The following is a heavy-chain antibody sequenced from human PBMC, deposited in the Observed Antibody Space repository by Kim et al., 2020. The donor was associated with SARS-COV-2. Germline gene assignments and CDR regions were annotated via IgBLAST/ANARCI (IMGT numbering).Heavy chain of an antibody. CDR3: ASLIGEYSSPGYFDY. CDR2: VIPIFGTA. V-gene: IGHV1-69*13. Sequence: SVKVSCKASGGTFSSYAISWVRQAPGQGLEWMGGVIPIFGTANYAQKFQGRVTITADESTSTAYMELSSLRSEDTAVYYCASLIGEYSSPGYFDYWGQGTLVTVSS. J-gene: IGHJ4*02. CDR1: GGTFSSYA. D-gene: IGHD6-6*01.